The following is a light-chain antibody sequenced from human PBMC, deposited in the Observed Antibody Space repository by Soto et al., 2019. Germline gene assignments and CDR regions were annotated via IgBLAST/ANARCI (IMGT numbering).Light chain of an antibody. J-gene: IGKJ4*01. CDR3: QQRSAWPFT. CDR2: DTS. Sequence: VLTQSPATLSLSPGERATLSCRASQSVSSYLAWYQQKPGQAPRLLIYDTSNRATGVPARFSGSGSGTDFTLTISSLEPEDCALYYCQQRSAWPFTFGGGTSVLIK. V-gene: IGKV3-11*01. CDR1: QSVSSY.